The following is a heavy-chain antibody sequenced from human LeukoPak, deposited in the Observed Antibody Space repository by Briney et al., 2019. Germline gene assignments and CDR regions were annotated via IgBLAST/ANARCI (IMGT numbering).Heavy chain of an antibody. D-gene: IGHD3-16*02. V-gene: IGHV3-7*01. CDR3: ARDRGYDYVWGSYRYTGAFDI. Sequence: GSLRLSWSASGFTFSSYWMSWVRQAPGKGLEWVANIKQGGREKYYVDSVKGRFTISRDNAKNSLYLQMNSLRAEDTAVYYCARDRGYDYVWGSYRYTGAFDIWGQGTMVTVSS. J-gene: IGHJ3*02. CDR1: GFTFSSYW. CDR2: IKQGGREK.